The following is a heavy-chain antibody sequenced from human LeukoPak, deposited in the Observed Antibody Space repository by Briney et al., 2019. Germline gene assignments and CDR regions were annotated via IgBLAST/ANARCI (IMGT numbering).Heavy chain of an antibody. D-gene: IGHD1-26*01. V-gene: IGHV3-30-3*01. CDR2: ISYDGSNK. Sequence: GRSLRLSCAASGFTFSSYAMHWVRQAPGKGLDWVAVISYDGSNKYYADSVKGRFTISRDNSKNTLYLQMNSLRAEDTAVYYCARGELFDYWGQGTLVTVSS. CDR3: ARGELFDY. CDR1: GFTFSSYA. J-gene: IGHJ4*02.